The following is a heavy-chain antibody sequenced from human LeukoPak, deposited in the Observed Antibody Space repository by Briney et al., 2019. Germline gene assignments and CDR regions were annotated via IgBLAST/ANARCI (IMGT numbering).Heavy chain of an antibody. Sequence: SETLSLTCTVSGYSISSGYFWGWIRQPPGKGLEWIGSIYHSGSTYYNPSLKSRVTISVDTSKNQFSLKLSSVTAADTAVYYCARPSTTIVGVVIDYWGQGTLVTVSS. CDR2: IYHSGST. D-gene: IGHD3-3*01. CDR1: GYSISSGYF. CDR3: ARPSTTIVGVVIDY. V-gene: IGHV4-38-2*02. J-gene: IGHJ4*02.